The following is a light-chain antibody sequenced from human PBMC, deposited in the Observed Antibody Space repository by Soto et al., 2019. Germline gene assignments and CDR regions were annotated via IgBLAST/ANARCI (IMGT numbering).Light chain of an antibody. CDR1: QGIGTW. Sequence: DIQMTQSPSSVSASVGDTVTISCRASQGIGTWLAWYQQKPGKAPKLLIAAASSLHSGVPSRFSGSGSGTDFTLNISSLQPEDFATYYCQQASTFPHTFGQGTKLEIK. J-gene: IGKJ2*01. V-gene: IGKV1-12*01. CDR2: AAS. CDR3: QQASTFPHT.